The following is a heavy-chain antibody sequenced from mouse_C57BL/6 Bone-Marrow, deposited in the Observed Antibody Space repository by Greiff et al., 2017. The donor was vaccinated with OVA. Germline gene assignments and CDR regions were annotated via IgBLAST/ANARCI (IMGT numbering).Heavy chain of an antibody. CDR2: IYPRSGNT. CDR3: ARRGLRYYAMDY. CDR1: GYNFTSYG. V-gene: IGHV1-81*01. Sequence: VQLQQSGAELARPGASVKLSCKASGYNFTSYGISWVKQRTGQGLEWIGEIYPRSGNTYYNEKFKGKATLTADTSSSTAYMELRSLTSEDSAVDFCARRGLRYYAMDYWGQGTSVTVSS. D-gene: IGHD3-3*01. J-gene: IGHJ4*01.